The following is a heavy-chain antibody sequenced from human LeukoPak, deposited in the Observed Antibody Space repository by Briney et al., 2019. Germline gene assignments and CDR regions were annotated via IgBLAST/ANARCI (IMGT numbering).Heavy chain of an antibody. CDR2: ISWNSGSI. J-gene: IGHJ4*02. CDR3: ASSTYYYDSSGYYYAY. D-gene: IGHD3-22*01. V-gene: IGHV3-9*01. Sequence: GGSLRLSFAASGFTFDDYAMHWVRQAPGKGLEWVSGISWNSGSIGYADSVKGRFTISRDNAKNSLYLQMNSLRAEDTALYYCASSTYYYDSSGYYYAYWGQGTLVTVSS. CDR1: GFTFDDYA.